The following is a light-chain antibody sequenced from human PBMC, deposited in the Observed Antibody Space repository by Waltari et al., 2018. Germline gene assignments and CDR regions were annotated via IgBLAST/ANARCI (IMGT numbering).Light chain of an antibody. Sequence: QSALPQPVSVSESPGQSITISCTGTSSAVGAYNFVSWYQQHPGKAPKLMIYEVSNRPSGVSSRFSASKSGNTASLTISGLQAEDEADYYCTSFTSRSTWVFGGGTKLTVL. V-gene: IGLV2-14*01. CDR2: EVS. J-gene: IGLJ3*02. CDR3: TSFTSRSTWV. CDR1: SSAVGAYNF.